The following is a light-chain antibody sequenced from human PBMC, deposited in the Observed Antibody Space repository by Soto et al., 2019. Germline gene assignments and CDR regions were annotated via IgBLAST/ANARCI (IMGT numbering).Light chain of an antibody. CDR3: AAWDDSLNGYD. V-gene: IGLV1-44*01. Sequence: QSVLTQPPSASGTPGQRVTISCSGSSSNIGSNTVNWYQQLPGTAPKLLIYSYNQRPSGVPDRFSDSKSGTSASLAISGLQSEDEADYYCAAWDDSLNGYDFGTGTKLTVL. J-gene: IGLJ1*01. CDR2: SYN. CDR1: SSNIGSNT.